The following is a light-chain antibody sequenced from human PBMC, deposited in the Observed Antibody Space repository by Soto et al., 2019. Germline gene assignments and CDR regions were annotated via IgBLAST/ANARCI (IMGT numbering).Light chain of an antibody. V-gene: IGKV3-20*01. CDR1: QSVSSSS. CDR3: QHYGSSLYS. Sequence: EIVLTQSPGTLSLSPGERATLSCRASQSVSSSSLAWYQQKPGQSPRLLIYGASSRATGIPDRFSGSGSGTDFTLTISRLEPEDFAVYYCQHYGSSLYSFGQGTKVDIK. J-gene: IGKJ2*03. CDR2: GAS.